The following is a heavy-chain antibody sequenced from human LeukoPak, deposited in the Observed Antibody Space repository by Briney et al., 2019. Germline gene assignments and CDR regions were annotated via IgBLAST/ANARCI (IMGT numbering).Heavy chain of an antibody. D-gene: IGHD3-3*01. V-gene: IGHV4-34*01. J-gene: IGHJ5*02. CDR1: GGSLNGHY. Sequence: TSSETLSLTCAVYGGSLNGHYWSWIRQPPGKGLEWIGEGSESGGTKFNPSLKSRVTISADTSKNQFSLKLNSVTAADTAVYYCAKNGQSGFSFDPWGQGTLVTVSS. CDR3: AKNGQSGFSFDP. CDR2: GSESGGT.